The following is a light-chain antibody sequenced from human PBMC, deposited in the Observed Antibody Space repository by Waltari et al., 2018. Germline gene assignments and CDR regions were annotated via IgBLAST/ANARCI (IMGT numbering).Light chain of an antibody. CDR3: QQSYSPHRT. Sequence: DIVMTQSPDSLAVSLGERATINCKSSQSVLYSPNNKNYLAWYQQKPGQPPNLLIFWASSRESGGPDLFSGSGSETDFSLTISSLQAEDVAVYYCQQSYSPHRTFGQGTRVEIK. CDR1: QSVLYSPNNKNY. CDR2: WAS. J-gene: IGKJ1*01. V-gene: IGKV4-1*01.